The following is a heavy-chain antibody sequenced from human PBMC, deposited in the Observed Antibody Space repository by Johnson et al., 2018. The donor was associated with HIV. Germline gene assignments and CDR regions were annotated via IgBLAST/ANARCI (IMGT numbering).Heavy chain of an antibody. CDR3: ARALPYSSSHTDAFDI. Sequence: QVQLVESGGGVVQPGGSLRLSCAASGFTLTSYGMHWVRQAPGKGLEWVAFIRYDGSNKYYADSVKGRFTISRDNSKNTLYLQMNSLRAEDTAVYYCARALPYSSSHTDAFDIWGQGTMVTVSS. CDR2: IRYDGSNK. V-gene: IGHV3-30*02. J-gene: IGHJ3*02. D-gene: IGHD6-6*01. CDR1: GFTLTSYG.